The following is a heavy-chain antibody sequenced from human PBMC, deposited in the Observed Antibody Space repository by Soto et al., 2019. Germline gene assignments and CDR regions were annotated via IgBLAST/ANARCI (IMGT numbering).Heavy chain of an antibody. CDR3: ARLGYCSGGSCYAYRPSQYYGMDV. CDR1: GGTFSSYA. J-gene: IGHJ6*02. V-gene: IGHV1-69*13. Sequence: SVKVSCKASGGTFSSYAISWVRQAPGQGLEWMGGIIPIFGTANYAQKFQGRVTITADESTSTAYMELSSLRSEDTAVYYCARLGYCSGGSCYAYRPSQYYGMDVWGQGTTVTVSS. CDR2: IIPIFGTA. D-gene: IGHD2-15*01.